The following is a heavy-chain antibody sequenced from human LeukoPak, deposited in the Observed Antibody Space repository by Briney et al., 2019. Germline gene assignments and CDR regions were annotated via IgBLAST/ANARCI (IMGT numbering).Heavy chain of an antibody. V-gene: IGHV4-34*01. J-gene: IGHJ4*02. Sequence: PSETLSLTCAVYGGSFSGYYWSWIRQPPGKGLEWIGEINHSGSTNYNPSLKSRVTISVDTSKNQFSLKLSSVTAADTAVYYCARVTPTAFIDYWGQGTLVTVSS. D-gene: IGHD4-23*01. CDR3: ARVTPTAFIDY. CDR2: INHSGST. CDR1: GGSFSGYY.